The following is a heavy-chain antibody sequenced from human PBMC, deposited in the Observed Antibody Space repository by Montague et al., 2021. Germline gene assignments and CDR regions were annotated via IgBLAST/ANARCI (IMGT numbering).Heavy chain of an antibody. J-gene: IGHJ4*02. D-gene: IGHD2-21*01. CDR1: GFTFSNYW. CDR3: ARDQGQGYCGGDCYVGLDY. V-gene: IGHV3-7*01. CDR2: IKQDGSEK. Sequence: SLRLSCAASGFTFSNYWMSWVRQAPGKGLEWVANIKQDGSEKHYVDSVKGRFTISRDNAKNSLYLQMSSQRAEDTAVYFCARDQGQGYCGGDCYVGLDYWGQGTLVTVSS.